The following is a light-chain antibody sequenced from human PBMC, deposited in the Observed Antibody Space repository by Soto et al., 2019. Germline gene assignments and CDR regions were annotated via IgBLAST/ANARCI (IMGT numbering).Light chain of an antibody. CDR2: GAS. V-gene: IGKV3-20*01. CDR1: QRVSGNY. CDR3: QQYATCPVT. Sequence: EIVLTQSPGTLSLSPGDSAALSCRASQRVSGNYLAWYQQRPGRAPRLLIYGASSRTTGIPDRFSGSGSGTDFTLTITRVEPEDLAVYYCQQYATCPVTFGPGTKVEIK. J-gene: IGKJ3*01.